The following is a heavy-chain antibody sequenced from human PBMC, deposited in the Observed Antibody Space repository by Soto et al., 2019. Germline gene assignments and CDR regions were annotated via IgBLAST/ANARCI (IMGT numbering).Heavy chain of an antibody. J-gene: IGHJ4*02. V-gene: IGHV3-23*01. Sequence: EVQLLESGGGLVQPGGSLRLSCAAYGFTFSSYAMSWVRQAPGKGLEWVSVISGSGDSTYYADSVKGRFTISRDNSKNTMYPQMNSLRAEDTAVYYCARVDTAMVFDYWGQGTLVTVSS. CDR1: GFTFSSYA. CDR2: ISGSGDST. CDR3: ARVDTAMVFDY. D-gene: IGHD5-18*01.